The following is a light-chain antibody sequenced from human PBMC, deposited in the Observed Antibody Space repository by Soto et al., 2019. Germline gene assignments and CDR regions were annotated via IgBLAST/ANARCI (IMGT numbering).Light chain of an antibody. CDR1: QSISSY. J-gene: IGKJ2*01. Sequence: DIPMTQSPSSLSASVGDRVTITCRASQSISSYLNWYQQKPGRAPKLLIYTSSNLQSGAPSRFSGSGSETEFTLTVSSLQPEDFASYYCQQSYSTPYTFGQGTKLEIK. CDR3: QQSYSTPYT. CDR2: TSS. V-gene: IGKV1-39*01.